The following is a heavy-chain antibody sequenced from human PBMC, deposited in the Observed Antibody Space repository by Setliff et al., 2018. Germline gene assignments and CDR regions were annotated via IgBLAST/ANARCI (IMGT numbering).Heavy chain of an antibody. CDR1: GNSLTVFY. J-gene: IGHJ4*02. Sequence: ASVKVSCKSSGNSLTVFYLHWVRQAPGQGLEWMGWISPHSGDTHYAQKFQSRVRMTRDTSTYAAYLELSDLTSDDTAMYYCARSGSFGMRYWFDYWGQGVLVTV. D-gene: IGHD1-26*01. CDR3: ARSGSFGMRYWFDY. V-gene: IGHV1-2*02. CDR2: ISPHSGDT.